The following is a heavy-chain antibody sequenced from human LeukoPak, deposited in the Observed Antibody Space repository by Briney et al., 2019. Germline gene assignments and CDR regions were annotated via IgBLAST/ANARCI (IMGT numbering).Heavy chain of an antibody. J-gene: IGHJ4*02. D-gene: IGHD3-10*02. CDR2: MNPNSGNT. Sequence: ASVKVSCKASGYTFTSYDINWVRQATGQGLGWMGWMNPNSGNTGYAQKFQGRVTMTRNTSTSTVYMELSSLRSEDTAVYHCARDLGVRGDGRELTQLSFDYWGQGTLVTVSS. CDR3: ARDLGVRGDGRELTQLSFDY. V-gene: IGHV1-8*01. CDR1: GYTFTSYD.